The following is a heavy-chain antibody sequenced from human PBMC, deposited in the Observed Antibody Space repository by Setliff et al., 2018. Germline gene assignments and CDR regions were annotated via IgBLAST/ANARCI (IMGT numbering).Heavy chain of an antibody. V-gene: IGHV1-8*02. D-gene: IGHD3-10*01. CDR2: MNPNSGNT. CDR1: GYTFTSYD. CDR3: AREALQRAGLYFFDI. Sequence: ASVKVSCKASGYTFTSYDINWVRQATGQGLEWMGWMNPNSGNTGYAQKFQGRATMTRNTSISTAYMELSSLRSEDTAVYYCAREALQRAGLYFFDIWGQGMLVTVSS. J-gene: IGHJ4*02.